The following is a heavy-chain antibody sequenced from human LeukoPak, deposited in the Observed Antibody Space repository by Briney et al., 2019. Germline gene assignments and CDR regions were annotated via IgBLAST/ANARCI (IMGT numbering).Heavy chain of an antibody. Sequence: GGSLRLSCAASRFTFSTYAMHWVRQAPGTGLEWVAVISYDGTNKYCADSVKGRFTISRDNSKNTLYLQMNSLSSEDTAVYYCAKDRRSSGNYYFEYWGQGTLVTVSS. V-gene: IGHV3-30*04. CDR2: ISYDGTNK. CDR3: AKDRRSSGNYYFEY. CDR1: RFTFSTYA. J-gene: IGHJ4*02. D-gene: IGHD3-10*01.